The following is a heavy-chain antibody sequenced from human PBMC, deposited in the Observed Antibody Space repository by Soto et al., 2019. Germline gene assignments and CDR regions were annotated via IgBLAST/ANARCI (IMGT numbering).Heavy chain of an antibody. CDR3: AKRRGAGGHFDY. CDR1: GFTFSSYA. CDR2: VSIGGST. J-gene: IGHJ4*02. V-gene: IGHV3-23*01. D-gene: IGHD2-15*01. Sequence: GWSLRLSCAASGFTFSSYAMGWVRQGPGKGLEWVAVVSIGGSTHYADSVRGRFTISRDNSKNTLSLQMNSLTAEDTAVYFCAKRRGAGGHFDYWGQGAMVTVYS.